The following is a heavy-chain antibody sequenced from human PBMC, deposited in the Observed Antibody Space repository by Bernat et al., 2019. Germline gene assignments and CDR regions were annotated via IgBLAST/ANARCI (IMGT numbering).Heavy chain of an antibody. CDR1: GYTFTSYG. J-gene: IGHJ3*02. D-gene: IGHD6-13*01. CDR3: ARSLDSSTWSAFDI. Sequence: QVQLVQSGAEVKKPGASVKVSCKASGYTFTSYGISWVRQAPGQGLEWMGWISAYNGNTNYAQKLQGRVTITRDTSASTAYMEVSSLRSEDTTVYYCARSLDSSTWSAFDIWGQGTMVTVSS. CDR2: ISAYNGNT. V-gene: IGHV1-18*01.